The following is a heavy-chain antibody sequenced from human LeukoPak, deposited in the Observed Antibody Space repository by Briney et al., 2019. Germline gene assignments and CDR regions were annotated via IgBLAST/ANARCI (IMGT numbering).Heavy chain of an antibody. CDR2: INQGGSEK. V-gene: IGHV3-7*01. Sequence: GGSLRLSCAVSGLIFRSYWMSWVRQAPGKGLEWVANINQGGSEKYFVDSVKGRFTISRDNAKNSLHLQMNTLRAEDTAVYYCARERDGRFFDYWGQGTLVTVSS. J-gene: IGHJ4*02. CDR1: GLIFRSYW. D-gene: IGHD5-24*01. CDR3: ARERDGRFFDY.